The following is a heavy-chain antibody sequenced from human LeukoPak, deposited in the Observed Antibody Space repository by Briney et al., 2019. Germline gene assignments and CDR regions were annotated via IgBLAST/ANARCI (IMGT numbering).Heavy chain of an antibody. CDR3: ARDLIAYSGRYDSDF. D-gene: IGHD1-26*01. CDR2: IIPILGIA. Sequence: SVKVSCKASGGTFSSYAISWVRQAPGQGLEWMGRIIPILGIANYAQKFQGRVTMTTDTSTSTAYMELRSLRSDDTAVYYCARDLIAYSGRYDSDFWGQGTLVTVSS. CDR1: GGTFSSYA. V-gene: IGHV1-69*04. J-gene: IGHJ4*02.